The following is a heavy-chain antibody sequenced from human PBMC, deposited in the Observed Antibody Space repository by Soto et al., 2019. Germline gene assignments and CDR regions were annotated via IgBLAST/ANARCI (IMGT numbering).Heavy chain of an antibody. CDR2: IYYSGST. CDR1: GGSISSYY. J-gene: IGHJ6*02. Sequence: SETLSLTCTVSGGSISSYYWSWIRQPPGKGLEWIGYIYYSGSTNYNRSLKSRVTISVDTSKNQFSLKLSSVTAADTAVYYCARGSMGLDYYYGMDVWGQGTTVTVSS. D-gene: IGHD1-26*01. V-gene: IGHV4-59*01. CDR3: ARGSMGLDYYYGMDV.